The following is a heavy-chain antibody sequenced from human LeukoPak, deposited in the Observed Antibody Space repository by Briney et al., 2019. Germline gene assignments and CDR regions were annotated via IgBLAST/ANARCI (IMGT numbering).Heavy chain of an antibody. Sequence: PGGSLRLSCAASGFTFSSYAMSWVRQAPGKGPEWVSAISGSGGSTYYADSVKGRFTISRDNSKNTLYLQMNSLRAEDTAVYYCAKVGYYYDSSGLDYWGQGTLVTVSS. V-gene: IGHV3-23*01. J-gene: IGHJ4*02. CDR1: GFTFSSYA. CDR3: AKVGYYYDSSGLDY. CDR2: ISGSGGST. D-gene: IGHD3-22*01.